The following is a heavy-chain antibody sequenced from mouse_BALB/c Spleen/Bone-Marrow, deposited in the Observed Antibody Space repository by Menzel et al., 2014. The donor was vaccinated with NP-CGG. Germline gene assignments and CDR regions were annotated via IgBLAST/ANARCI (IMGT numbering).Heavy chain of an antibody. Sequence: QVQLKQSGAELVKPGASVKLSCKASGYTFTSYYMYWVKQRPGQGLEWIGEINPSNGGTNFNEKFKSKATLTVDKSSSTAYMQLSSLTSEDSAVYYCTRYGNYYFDYWGQGTTLTVSS. J-gene: IGHJ2*01. D-gene: IGHD2-1*01. CDR1: GYTFTSYY. CDR3: TRYGNYYFDY. CDR2: INPSNGGT. V-gene: IGHV1S81*02.